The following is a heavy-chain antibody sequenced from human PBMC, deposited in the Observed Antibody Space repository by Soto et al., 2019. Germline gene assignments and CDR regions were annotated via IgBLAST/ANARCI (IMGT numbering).Heavy chain of an antibody. CDR2: ISSSGGST. Sequence: EVQLLESGGGLVQPGGSLRLSCAASGFTFSGNAMSWVRQAPGKGLEWVSIISSSGGSTSYTGSVKGRFTISRDNSKNTLFLQMNSLRAEDTAVYYCARPGGPYSSGWYFGYWGRGTLVTVSS. J-gene: IGHJ4*02. D-gene: IGHD6-19*01. CDR1: GFTFSGNA. V-gene: IGHV3-23*01. CDR3: ARPGGPYSSGWYFGY.